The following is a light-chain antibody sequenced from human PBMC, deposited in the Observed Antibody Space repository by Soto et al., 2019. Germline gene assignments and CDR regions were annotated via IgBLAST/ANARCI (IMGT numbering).Light chain of an antibody. Sequence: QSVLTQPPSVSAAPGQRVTNSCSGSSSNIWGNSVSWYQQLPGTAPKLLIYDDDKRPSGIPDRFSGSKSGTSATLGITGFQTGDEADYFCVSGDSRQTAYVDGTGTKLTVL. V-gene: IGLV1-51*01. J-gene: IGLJ1*01. CDR3: VSGDSRQTAYV. CDR2: DDD. CDR1: SSNIWGNS.